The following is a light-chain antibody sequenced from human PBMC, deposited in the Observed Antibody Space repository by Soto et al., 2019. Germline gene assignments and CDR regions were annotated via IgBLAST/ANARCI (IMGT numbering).Light chain of an antibody. CDR2: DAS. J-gene: IGKJ1*01. CDR3: QQYNSYSRT. Sequence: IQMTQSPSPLSASVGDRVTITCRASQSISSWLAWYQKKPGKAPKLLIYDASSLESGVPSRFSGRGSGTEFTLAISSRQPADVATYYCQQYNSYSRTFGQGTKVDI. V-gene: IGKV1-5*01. CDR1: QSISSW.